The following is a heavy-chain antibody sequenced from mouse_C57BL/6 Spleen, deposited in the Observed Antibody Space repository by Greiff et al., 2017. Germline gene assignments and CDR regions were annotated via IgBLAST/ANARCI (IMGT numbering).Heavy chain of an antibody. D-gene: IGHD4-1*01. CDR2: ISYDGSN. CDR3: ARVNWDEGGY. Sequence: DVQLQESGPGLVKPSQSLSLTCSVTGYSITSGYYWNWIRQFPGNKLEWMGYISYDGSNNYNPSLKNRISITRDTSKNQFFLKLNSVTTEDTATYYCARVNWDEGGYWGQGTTLTVSS. J-gene: IGHJ2*01. V-gene: IGHV3-6*01. CDR1: GYSITSGYY.